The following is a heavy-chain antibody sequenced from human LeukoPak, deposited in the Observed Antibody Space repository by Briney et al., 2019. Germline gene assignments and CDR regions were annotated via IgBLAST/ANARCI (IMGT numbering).Heavy chain of an antibody. D-gene: IGHD5-12*01. J-gene: IGHJ4*02. CDR2: INHSGST. V-gene: IGHV4-34*01. Sequence: ETLSLTCAVFGGSFSGYYWSWIRQPPGEGLEWIGEINHSGSTNYNPSLKSRVTISVDTSKNQFSLKLSSVTAADTAVYYCARAGWAIVATSFDYWGQGTLLTVSS. CDR3: ARAGWAIVATSFDY. CDR1: GGSFSGYY.